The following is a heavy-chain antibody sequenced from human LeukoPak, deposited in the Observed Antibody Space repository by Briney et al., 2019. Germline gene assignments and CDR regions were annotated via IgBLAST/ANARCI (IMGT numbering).Heavy chain of an antibody. CDR3: ARRVYSDNSGYLW. CDR1: GSTFSDYY. Sequence: GGSLRLSCAASGSTFSDYYMSWLRQAPGKGLEWVSYISTSGTTIYYADSVKGRFTISRDNAKNSLYLQMNSLRAEDTAVYYCARRVYSDNSGYLWWGQGTLVTVSS. D-gene: IGHD3-22*01. V-gene: IGHV3-11*01. CDR2: ISTSGTTI. J-gene: IGHJ4*02.